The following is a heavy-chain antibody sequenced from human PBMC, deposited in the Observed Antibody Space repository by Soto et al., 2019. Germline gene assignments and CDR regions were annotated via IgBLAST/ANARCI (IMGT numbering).Heavy chain of an antibody. V-gene: IGHV3-48*02. Sequence: GGSLRLSCAASGFTFSSYTMNWVRQAPGKGLEWVSYISSSSSTIYYADSVKGRFTISRDNAKNSLYLQMNSLRDEDTAVYYCAGDSSGTVRDAFDIWGQGTMVTVSS. J-gene: IGHJ3*02. CDR3: AGDSSGTVRDAFDI. CDR1: GFTFSSYT. D-gene: IGHD3-22*01. CDR2: ISSSSSTI.